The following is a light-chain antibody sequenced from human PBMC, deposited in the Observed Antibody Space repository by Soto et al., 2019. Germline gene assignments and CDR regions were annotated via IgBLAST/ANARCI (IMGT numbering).Light chain of an antibody. Sequence: EIVLTQSPATLSLSPGERATLSCRASQSVSSYLAWYQQKPGQAPRLLIYDASNRATGIPARFSGSGSGTDFTHTLSSLEPEDFAVYYCQQRSNWPRWTFGQGTKVEIK. J-gene: IGKJ1*01. CDR2: DAS. CDR1: QSVSSY. CDR3: QQRSNWPRWT. V-gene: IGKV3-11*01.